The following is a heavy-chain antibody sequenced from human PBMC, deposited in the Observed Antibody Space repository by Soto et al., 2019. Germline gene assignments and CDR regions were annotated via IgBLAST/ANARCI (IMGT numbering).Heavy chain of an antibody. Sequence: PGGSLRLSCAASGFTFSSYGMHWVRQAPGKGLEWVAVIWYDGSNKYYADSVKGRFTISRDNSKNTLYLQMNSLRAEDTAVYYCARDKDSSGYSYFDYWGQGTLVTVSS. D-gene: IGHD3-22*01. V-gene: IGHV3-33*01. J-gene: IGHJ4*02. CDR2: IWYDGSNK. CDR3: ARDKDSSGYSYFDY. CDR1: GFTFSSYG.